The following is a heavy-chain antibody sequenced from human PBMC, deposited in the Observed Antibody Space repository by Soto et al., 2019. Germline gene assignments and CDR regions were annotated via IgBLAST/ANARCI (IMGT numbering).Heavy chain of an antibody. D-gene: IGHD4-17*01. J-gene: IGHJ4*02. V-gene: IGHV3-33*01. CDR2: IWYDGSNK. CDR1: GFTFSSYG. Sequence: QVQLVESGGGVVQPGRSLRLSCAASGFTFSSYGMHWVRQAPGKGLEWVAVIWYDGSNKYYADYVKGRFPISRDNSKNTLYLQMNSLRAEDTAVYYCARGSDGRFDYWGQGTLVTVSS. CDR3: ARGSDGRFDY.